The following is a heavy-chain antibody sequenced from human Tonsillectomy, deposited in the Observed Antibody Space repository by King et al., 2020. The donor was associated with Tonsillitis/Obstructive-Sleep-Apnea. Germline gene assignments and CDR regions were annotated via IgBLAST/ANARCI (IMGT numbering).Heavy chain of an antibody. J-gene: IGHJ3*02. CDR2: ISGDGGST. Sequence: VQLVESGGGVVQPGGSLRLSCAASGFTFDDYAMHWVRQAPGKGLEWVSLISGDGGSTYYADSVKGRVTISRDNSKNSLYLQMNSLRTEDTALYYCEKGTDFWSGYDAFDIWGQGTKVTVSS. D-gene: IGHD3-3*01. V-gene: IGHV3-43*02. CDR1: GFTFDDYA. CDR3: EKGTDFWSGYDAFDI.